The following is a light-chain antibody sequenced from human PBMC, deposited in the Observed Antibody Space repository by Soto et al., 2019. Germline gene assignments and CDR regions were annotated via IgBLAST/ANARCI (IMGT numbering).Light chain of an antibody. Sequence: EIVLTQSPATLSLSPGERATLSCRASQSVNNYLAWYQQKPGQAPRLLIYDAFNRAIGIPARFSGSGSGTDFTLTISSLEPEDFAVYYCQPRSNWPLTFGGGTKVEIK. CDR3: QPRSNWPLT. J-gene: IGKJ4*01. CDR1: QSVNNY. CDR2: DAF. V-gene: IGKV3-11*01.